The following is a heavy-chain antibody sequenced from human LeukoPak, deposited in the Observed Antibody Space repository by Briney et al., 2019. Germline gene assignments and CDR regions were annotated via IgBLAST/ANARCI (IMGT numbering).Heavy chain of an antibody. CDR3: AREGGPYRPLDY. V-gene: IGHV4-39*07. Sequence: SETLSLTCTVSDNSITSSNYYWGWIRQPPGKGLEWIGEVNLQGSTNYNPSLMGRVAISVDTSENHISLQLTSVTAADTAVYYCAREGGPYRPLDYSGQGTLVTVSS. J-gene: IGHJ4*02. CDR2: VNLQGST. CDR1: DNSITSSNYY.